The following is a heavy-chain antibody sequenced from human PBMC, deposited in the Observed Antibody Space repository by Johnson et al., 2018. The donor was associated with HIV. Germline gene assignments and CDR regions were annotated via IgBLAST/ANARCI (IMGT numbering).Heavy chain of an antibody. J-gene: IGHJ3*02. CDR1: GFTFDDYA. CDR2: ISWNSGSI. CDR3: AKAVSGSYDDAFDI. Sequence: VQLVESGGGLVQPGRSLRLSCAASGFTFDDYAMYWVRQAPGNGLGWVSGISWNSGSIGYADSVKGRFTISRDNAKNSLYLQMNSLRAEDTALYYCAKAVSGSYDDAFDIWGQGTMVTVSS. D-gene: IGHD1-26*01. V-gene: IGHV3-9*01.